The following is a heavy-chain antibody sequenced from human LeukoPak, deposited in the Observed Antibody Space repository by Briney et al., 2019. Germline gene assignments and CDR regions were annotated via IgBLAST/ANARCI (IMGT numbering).Heavy chain of an antibody. D-gene: IGHD3-16*01. J-gene: IGHJ3*02. CDR2: ISYDGSNK. V-gene: IGHV3-30*01. Sequence: RGSLRLSCAASGFTFSSYAMHWVRQAPGKGLEWVAVISYDGSNKYYADSVKGRFTISRGNSKNTLYLQMNSLRAEDTAVYYCAREGLGGLSWGNAFDIWGQGTMVTVSS. CDR1: GFTFSSYA. CDR3: AREGLGGLSWGNAFDI.